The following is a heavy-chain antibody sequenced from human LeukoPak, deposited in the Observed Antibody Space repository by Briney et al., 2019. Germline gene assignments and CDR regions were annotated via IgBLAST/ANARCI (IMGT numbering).Heavy chain of an antibody. CDR3: ARGPTEGDPNFDY. J-gene: IGHJ4*02. CDR1: XXTXXSYA. D-gene: IGHD3-10*01. CDR2: IIPIFGTA. Sequence: SVXXSXXASXXTXXSYAXSXXRQAPGQGLEWMGGIIPIFGTANYAQKFQGRVTITADESTSTAYMELSSLRSEGTAVYYCARGPTEGDPNFDYWGQGTLVTVSS. V-gene: IGHV1-69*13.